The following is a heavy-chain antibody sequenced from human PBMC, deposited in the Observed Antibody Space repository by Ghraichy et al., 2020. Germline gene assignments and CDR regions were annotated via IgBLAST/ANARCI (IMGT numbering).Heavy chain of an antibody. CDR2: INSDGSST. J-gene: IGHJ6*02. Sequence: ESLNISCAASEFTFSSYWMYWVRQAPGKGLVWVSRINSDGSSTSYADSVKGRFTISRDNAKNTLYLQMNSLRAEDTAVYYCARAVAAAEDYYYYGMDVWGQGTTVTVSS. D-gene: IGHD6-13*01. CDR1: EFTFSSYW. CDR3: ARAVAAAEDYYYYGMDV. V-gene: IGHV3-74*01.